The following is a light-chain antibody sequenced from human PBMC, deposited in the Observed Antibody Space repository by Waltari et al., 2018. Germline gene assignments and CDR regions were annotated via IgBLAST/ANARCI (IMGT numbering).Light chain of an antibody. V-gene: IGKV1-12*01. J-gene: IGKJ3*01. Sequence: DIQMTQSPSSLSASVGDRVTNTCRASQGISSWLVWYQQKPGKAPKLLIYGASSLQSGVPSRFNGSGSGTDFTLTISSLQPEDFATYYCQQANSFPPFTFGPGTKVDIK. CDR1: QGISSW. CDR2: GAS. CDR3: QQANSFPPFT.